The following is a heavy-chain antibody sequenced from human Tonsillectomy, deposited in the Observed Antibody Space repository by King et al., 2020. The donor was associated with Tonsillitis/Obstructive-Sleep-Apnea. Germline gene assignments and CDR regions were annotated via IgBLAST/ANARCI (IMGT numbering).Heavy chain of an antibody. CDR1: GFTFSSYG. J-gene: IGHJ3*02. Sequence: VQLVESGGGVVQPGRSLRLSCAASGFTFSSYGMYWVRQAPGKGLEWVAVKWYDGNNKYYADSVKGRFTISRDNSKNTLYLQMNSLRAEDTAVYYCARDGFNAFDIWGQGTMVTVSS. CDR2: KWYDGNNK. V-gene: IGHV3-33*01. CDR3: ARDGFNAFDI.